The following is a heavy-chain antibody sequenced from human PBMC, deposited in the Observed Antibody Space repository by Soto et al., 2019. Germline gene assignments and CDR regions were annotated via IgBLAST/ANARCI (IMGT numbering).Heavy chain of an antibody. J-gene: IGHJ4*02. CDR3: ARHPGIAAHFDF. V-gene: IGHV4-39*01. D-gene: IGHD6-13*01. Sequence: PSETLSLTCSVSGGSISSSSHYWGWIRQSPGKGLGWIGSIYYRGSAYYNPSLKSRVTISVDTSKNQFSLKLRSVTAADTSVYYCARHPGIAAHFDFWGQGTLVTVSS. CDR1: GGSISSSSHY. CDR2: IYYRGSA.